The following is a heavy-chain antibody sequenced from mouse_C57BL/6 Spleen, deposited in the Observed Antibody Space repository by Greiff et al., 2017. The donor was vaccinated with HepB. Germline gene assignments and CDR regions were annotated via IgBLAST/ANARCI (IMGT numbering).Heavy chain of an antibody. J-gene: IGHJ2*01. CDR3: ARVFDYSNYVDY. CDR1: GFTFSSYA. V-gene: IGHV5-4*01. CDR2: ISDGGSYT. D-gene: IGHD2-5*01. Sequence: EVQRVESGGGLVKPGGSLKLSCAASGFTFSSYAMSWVRQTPEKRLEWVATISDGGSYTYYPDNVKGRFTISRDNAKNNLYLQMSHLKSEDTAMYYCARVFDYSNYVDYWGKGTTLTVSS.